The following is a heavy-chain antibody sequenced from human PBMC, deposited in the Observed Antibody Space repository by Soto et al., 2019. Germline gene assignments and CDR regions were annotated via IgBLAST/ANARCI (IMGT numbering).Heavy chain of an antibody. J-gene: IGHJ6*02. D-gene: IGHD3-3*01. CDR2: ISGSGGST. V-gene: IGHV3-23*01. Sequence: PGGSLRLSCAASGFTFSSYAMIWVRQAPGKGLEWVSAISGSGGSTYYADSVKGRFTISRDNSKNTLYLQMNSLRAEDTAVYYCAKVRILEWLSPIGADCLDVWGQGTTVTVSS. CDR1: GFTFSSYA. CDR3: AKVRILEWLSPIGADCLDV.